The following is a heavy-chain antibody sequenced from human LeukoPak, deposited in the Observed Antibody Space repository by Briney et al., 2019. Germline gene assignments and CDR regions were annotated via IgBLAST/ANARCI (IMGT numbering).Heavy chain of an antibody. CDR3: ARGRLNGFEI. CDR1: GDSVSSDSTA. Sequence: KQSQTLSLTCAISGDSVSSDSTAWNWIRQSPSRGLEWLRRTYYRSKWFNEYAPSVKSRITINPDTSKNQFSLQLNSVTPEDTAVYYCARGRLNGFEIWGQGTTVTVSS. CDR2: TYYRSKWFN. J-gene: IGHJ3*02. V-gene: IGHV6-1*01.